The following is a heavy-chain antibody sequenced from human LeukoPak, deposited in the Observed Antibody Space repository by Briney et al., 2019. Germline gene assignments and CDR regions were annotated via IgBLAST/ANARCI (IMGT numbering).Heavy chain of an antibody. CDR1: GFTFSSYG. D-gene: IGHD3-3*01. V-gene: IGHV3-30*02. CDR3: AKERPLEPFDY. CDR2: IQSDGGDK. J-gene: IGHJ4*02. Sequence: GGSLRLSCAASGFTFSSYGIHWVRQAPDKGLEWVAFIQSDGGDKFYADSVKGRFTIFRDNSKNTLYLQMNSLRTEDTAVYFCAKERPLEPFDYWGRGTLVTVSA.